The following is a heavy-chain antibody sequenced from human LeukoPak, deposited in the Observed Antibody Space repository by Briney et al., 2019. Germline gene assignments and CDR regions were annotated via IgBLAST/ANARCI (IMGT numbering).Heavy chain of an antibody. CDR3: AKVHYTYGGIDY. Sequence: GGSLRLSCAASEFTFSSYSMNWVRQAPGKGLEWVSSSRGSGGNTYYADSVKGRFTISRDNSKNTLYLQMNSLRAEDTAVYYCAKVHYTYGGIDYWGQGTLVTVSS. CDR2: SRGSGGNT. CDR1: EFTFSSYS. J-gene: IGHJ4*02. V-gene: IGHV3-23*01. D-gene: IGHD5-18*01.